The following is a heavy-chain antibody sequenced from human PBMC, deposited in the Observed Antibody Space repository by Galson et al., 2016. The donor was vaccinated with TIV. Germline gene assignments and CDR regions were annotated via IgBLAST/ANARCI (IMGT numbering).Heavy chain of an antibody. Sequence: SLRLSCAASGFNFRNYAMDWVRQPPGKGLEWVSGITGSGGSTDYGVSVKGRFIVSRDNSKNTLYLQLNSLRADDTAVYYCVKEPISTGLYGFDNWGQGTMVTVSS. V-gene: IGHV3-23*01. D-gene: IGHD1-14*01. CDR1: GFNFRNYA. CDR3: VKEPISTGLYGFDN. J-gene: IGHJ3*02. CDR2: ITGSGGST.